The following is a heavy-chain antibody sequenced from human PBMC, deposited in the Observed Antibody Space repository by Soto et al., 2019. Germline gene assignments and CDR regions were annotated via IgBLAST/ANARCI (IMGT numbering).Heavy chain of an antibody. Sequence: HPGGSLRLSCAASGFTFSSYWMSWVRQAPGKGLEWVANIKQDGSEKYYVDSVKGRFTISRDNAKNSLYLQMNSLRAEDTAVYYCAMNSDYYYYYMDVWGKGTTVTVSS. CDR2: IKQDGSEK. CDR3: AMNSDYYYYYMDV. J-gene: IGHJ6*03. CDR1: GFTFSSYW. V-gene: IGHV3-7*01. D-gene: IGHD4-4*01.